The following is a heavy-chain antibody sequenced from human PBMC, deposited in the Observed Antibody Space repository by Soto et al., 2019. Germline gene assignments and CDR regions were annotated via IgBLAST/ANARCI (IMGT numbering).Heavy chain of an antibody. CDR1: GYTFTSYD. J-gene: IGHJ6*03. CDR3: ARGASSGWYEFYYYYYMGV. V-gene: IGHV1-8*01. CDR2: MNPNSGNT. D-gene: IGHD6-19*01. Sequence: ASVKVSCKASGYTFTSYDINWVRQATGRGLEWMGWMNPNSGNTGYAQKFQGRVTMTRNTSISTAYMELSSLRSEDTAVYYCARGASSGWYEFYYYYYMGVWGKGTTVTVSS.